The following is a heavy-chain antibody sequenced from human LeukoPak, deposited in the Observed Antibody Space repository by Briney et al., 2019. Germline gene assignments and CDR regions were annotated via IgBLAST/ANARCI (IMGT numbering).Heavy chain of an antibody. CDR3: ARQRYDSSGYYAPLYYFDY. V-gene: IGHV4-30-4*01. Sequence: SETLSLTCTVSGDSISSGDYYWSWIRQPPGKGLEWIGYIYYSGSTYYNPSLKSRVTISVDTSKNQFSLKLSSVTAADTAVYYCARQRYDSSGYYAPLYYFDYWGQGTLVTVSS. CDR2: IYYSGST. CDR1: GDSISSGDYY. J-gene: IGHJ4*02. D-gene: IGHD3-22*01.